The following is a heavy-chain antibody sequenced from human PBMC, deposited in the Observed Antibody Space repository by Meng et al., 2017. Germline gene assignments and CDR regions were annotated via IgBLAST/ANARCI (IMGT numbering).Heavy chain of an antibody. D-gene: IGHD5-12*01. CDR1: GGSISSGGYY. Sequence: VQLPVSAPHLLQPSQTLSLTCTFSGGSISSGGYYWSWIRQHPGKGLEWIGYIYYSGSTYYNPSLKSRVTISVDTSKNQFSLKLSSVTAADTAVYYCASKGGLSTYNWFDPWGQGTLVTVSS. J-gene: IGHJ5*02. CDR2: IYYSGST. V-gene: IGHV4-31*03. CDR3: ASKGGLSTYNWFDP.